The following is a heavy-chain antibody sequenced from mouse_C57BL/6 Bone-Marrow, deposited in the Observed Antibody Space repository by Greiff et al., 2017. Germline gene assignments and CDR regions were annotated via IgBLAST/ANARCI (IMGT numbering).Heavy chain of an antibody. CDR1: GYSIPSGYY. V-gene: IGHV3-6*01. Sequence: EVQLQESGPGLVKPSQSLSLPCSVTGYSIPSGYYWHWIRQFPGNKLEWLGYISYDGSNNYNPSLKNRIPITRDTSKNQFFLKLNSVTTEDTATYYCARGATVDYWGQGTTLTVSS. D-gene: IGHD1-1*01. J-gene: IGHJ2*01. CDR3: ARGATVDY. CDR2: ISYDGSN.